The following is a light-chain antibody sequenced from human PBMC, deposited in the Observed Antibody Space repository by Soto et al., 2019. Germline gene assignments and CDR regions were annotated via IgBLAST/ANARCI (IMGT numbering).Light chain of an antibody. CDR1: QSVGTK. CDR2: GAS. CDR3: QQYSSWLWT. V-gene: IGKV3-15*01. Sequence: IVMTQSPSTLSVSPGERANISCRASQSVGTKLAWYQQTPGQAPRLLIYGASNRATGVPARISGSVSGTEFTLTIASLQSEDVAVDYCQQYSSWLWTFGQGTRLEIK. J-gene: IGKJ5*01.